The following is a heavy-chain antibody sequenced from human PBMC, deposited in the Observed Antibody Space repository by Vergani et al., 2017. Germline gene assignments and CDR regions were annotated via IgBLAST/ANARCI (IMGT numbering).Heavy chain of an antibody. D-gene: IGHD2-15*01. V-gene: IGHV4-61*02. CDR1: GSSINSHNYY. CDR3: ARGSCLGGSCYKSLFDS. CDR2: IHTSGST. Sequence: QVQLQESGPGLVKPSQTLSLTCTVSGSSINSHNYYWSWIRQPAGKGLEWIGRIHTSGSTNYNPSLKSRVTMSEDTSKNQFSLNLTSVTAADTAVYFCARGSCLGGSCYKSLFDSWGQGILVTVSS. J-gene: IGHJ4*02.